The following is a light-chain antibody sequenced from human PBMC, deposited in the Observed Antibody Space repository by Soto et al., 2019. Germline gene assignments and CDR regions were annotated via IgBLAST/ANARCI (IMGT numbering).Light chain of an antibody. J-gene: IGKJ1*01. CDR2: KAS. CDR3: QQYNSYSPT. V-gene: IGKV1-5*03. CDR1: QSISSW. Sequence: DIQMTQSPSTLSASVGDRVTIICRASQSISSWLAWYQQKPGKAPKLLIYKASSLESGVPSRFSGSGSGTEFTLTISSLQPDDFATYYCQQYNSYSPTCGQGPKVEIK.